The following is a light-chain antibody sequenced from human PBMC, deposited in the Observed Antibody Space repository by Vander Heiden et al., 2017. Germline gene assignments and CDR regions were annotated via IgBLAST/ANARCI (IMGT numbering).Light chain of an antibody. CDR2: AAS. CDR1: QGISSY. V-gene: IGKV1-8*01. CDR3: QQDDSYPPWT. Sequence: AIRMTQSPSALSASTGDRVTITCRASQGISSYLAWYQQKPGKAPKLLIYAASTLQSGVPSRFRGSGHGPDLTLTISCLQSEDFASYYCQQDDSYPPWTFGQGTKVEIK. J-gene: IGKJ1*01.